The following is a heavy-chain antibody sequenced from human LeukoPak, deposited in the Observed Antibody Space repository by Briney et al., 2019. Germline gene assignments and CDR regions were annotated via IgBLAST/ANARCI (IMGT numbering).Heavy chain of an antibody. J-gene: IGHJ5*02. V-gene: IGHV3-23*01. CDR3: AKDGPYYYDSSGLT. CDR1: GFTFSGYG. CDR2: ISGSGGST. D-gene: IGHD3-22*01. Sequence: GGSLRLSCAASGFTFSGYGMSWVRQAPGKGLEWVSAISGSGGSTYYADSVRGRFTISRDNSKNTLYLQMNSLRAEDTAVYYCAKDGPYYYDSSGLTWGQGTLVTVSS.